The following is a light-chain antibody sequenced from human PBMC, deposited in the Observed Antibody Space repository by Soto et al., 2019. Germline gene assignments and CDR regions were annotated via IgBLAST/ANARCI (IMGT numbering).Light chain of an antibody. CDR1: QSISND. Sequence: DIPMTQSPSPLSASVGDRVTITCRANQSISNDLTWYQQKPGKAPNLLIYAASSLQSGVPLRFSGSGSGTDFTLTISSLQREDFATYYCQQGYSTWWTFGQGTKVEIK. CDR3: QQGYSTWWT. J-gene: IGKJ1*01. V-gene: IGKV1-39*01. CDR2: AAS.